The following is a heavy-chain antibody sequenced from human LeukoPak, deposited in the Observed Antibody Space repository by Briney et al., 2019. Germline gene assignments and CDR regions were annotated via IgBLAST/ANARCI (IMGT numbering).Heavy chain of an antibody. Sequence: ASVKVSCKASGYTFTSYAMNWVRQAPGQGLEWMGWISGYNGNTNYAQKLQGRVTMTTDTSTSTAYMELRSLRSDDTAVYYCARTIGYGAYNWFDPWGQGTLVTVSS. CDR3: ARTIGYGAYNWFDP. CDR2: ISGYNGNT. V-gene: IGHV1-18*01. CDR1: GYTFTSYA. J-gene: IGHJ5*02. D-gene: IGHD4-17*01.